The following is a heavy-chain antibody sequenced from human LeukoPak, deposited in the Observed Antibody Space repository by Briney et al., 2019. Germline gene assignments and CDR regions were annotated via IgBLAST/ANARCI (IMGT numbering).Heavy chain of an antibody. CDR3: ARDESVYYDFGHYYMDV. CDR2: IIPIFGTA. J-gene: IGHJ6*03. D-gene: IGHD3-3*01. CDR1: GGTFSSYA. V-gene: IGHV1-69*05. Sequence: SVKVSCKASGGTFSSYAISWVRQAPGQGLEWMGRIIPIFGTANYAQKFQGRVTITTDESTSTAYMELSSLRSEETAVYYCARDESVYYDFGHYYMDVWGKGTTVTVSS.